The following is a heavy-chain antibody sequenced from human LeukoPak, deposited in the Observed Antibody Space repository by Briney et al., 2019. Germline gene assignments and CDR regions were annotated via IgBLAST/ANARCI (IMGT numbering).Heavy chain of an antibody. CDR3: ARSGSSSWSYFDY. CDR2: ISYDGSNK. CDR1: GFTFSSYA. V-gene: IGHV3-30*04. J-gene: IGHJ4*02. D-gene: IGHD6-13*01. Sequence: GGSLRLSCAASGFTFSSYAMHWVRQAPGKGLEWVAVISYDGSNKYYADSVKGRFTISRDSSKNTLYLQMNSLRAEDTAVYYCARSGSSSWSYFDYWGQGTLVTVSS.